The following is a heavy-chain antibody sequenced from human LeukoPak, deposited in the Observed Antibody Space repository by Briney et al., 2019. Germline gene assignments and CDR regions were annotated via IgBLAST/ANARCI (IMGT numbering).Heavy chain of an antibody. J-gene: IGHJ4*02. CDR2: ISYDGSNK. V-gene: IGHV3-30*18. Sequence: GGSLRLSCAASGFTFSSYGMHWVRQAPGKGLEWGAVISYDGSNKYYADSVKGRFTNSRDNSKNTLYLQMNSLRAEDTAVYYCAKEGYYYDSSGYYPDYWGQGTLVTVSS. CDR1: GFTFSSYG. D-gene: IGHD3-22*01. CDR3: AKEGYYYDSSGYYPDY.